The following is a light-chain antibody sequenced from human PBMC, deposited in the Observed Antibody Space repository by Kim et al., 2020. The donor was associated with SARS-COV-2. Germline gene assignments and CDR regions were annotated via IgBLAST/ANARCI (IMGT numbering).Light chain of an antibody. CDR1: QSGATN. J-gene: IGKJ4*01. CDR3: QHYNNWPLT. CDR2: DAS. V-gene: IGKV3-15*01. Sequence: VSPGGRATLSCRVSQSGATNLAWYQQKPGQTPRLVIDDASTRATGIAARFSGSGSGTEFTLTISSLQSEDFAVYYCQHYNNWPLTFGGGTKVDIK.